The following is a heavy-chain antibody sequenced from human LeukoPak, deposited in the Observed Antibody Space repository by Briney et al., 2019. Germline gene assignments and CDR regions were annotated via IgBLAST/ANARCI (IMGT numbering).Heavy chain of an antibody. Sequence: GASVKVSCKASGYTFTSYYMHWVRQAPGQGLEWMGGIIPIFGTANYAQKFQGRVTITADESTSTAYMELSSLRSEDTAVYYCARTDSSGALDAFDIWGQGTMVTVSS. CDR3: ARTDSSGALDAFDI. J-gene: IGHJ3*02. D-gene: IGHD3-22*01. CDR1: GYTFTSYY. V-gene: IGHV1-69*13. CDR2: IIPIFGTA.